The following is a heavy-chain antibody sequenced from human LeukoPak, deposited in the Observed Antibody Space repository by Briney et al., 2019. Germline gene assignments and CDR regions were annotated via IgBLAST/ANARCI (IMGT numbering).Heavy chain of an antibody. CDR1: GFTFSDYA. CDR2: ISTSSTTI. CDR3: ARDYYSGTYSTGY. Sequence: GGSLRLSCAASGFTFSDYAMNWVRQAPGKGLEWLSYISTSSTTIYYADSAKGRFTISRDNAKNSLYLQMNSLRDEDTAVYYCARDYYSGTYSTGYWGQGTLVTVSS. V-gene: IGHV3-48*02. J-gene: IGHJ4*02. D-gene: IGHD1-26*01.